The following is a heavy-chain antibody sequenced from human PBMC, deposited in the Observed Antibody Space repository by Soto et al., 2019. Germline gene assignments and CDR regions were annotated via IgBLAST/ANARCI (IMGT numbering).Heavy chain of an antibody. D-gene: IGHD3-22*01. CDR1: GYTFTSYG. V-gene: IGHV1-18*01. Sequence: QVQLVQSGAEVKKPGASLQVSCRASGYTFTSYGIAWVRQAPGQGLEWLGWINIHKGNANFAQKVQGRVTMTKDTTTGTAYMELTSLTSDDTAVYYCARVGAYHSGGTGYRAYFDYWGQGTLVTVSS. J-gene: IGHJ4*02. CDR2: INIHKGNA. CDR3: ARVGAYHSGGTGYRAYFDY.